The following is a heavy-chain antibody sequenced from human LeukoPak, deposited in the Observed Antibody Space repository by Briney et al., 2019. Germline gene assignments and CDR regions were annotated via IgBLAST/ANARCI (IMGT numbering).Heavy chain of an antibody. J-gene: IGHJ3*02. CDR3: ARVWRKGPDAFDI. D-gene: IGHD1-14*01. Sequence: SETLSLTCTVSGGSIGSYYWSWIRQPAGKGLEWIGRIYTSGSTNYNPSLKSRVTMSVDTSKNQFSLKLSSVTAADTAVYYCARVWRKGPDAFDIWGQGTMVTVSS. CDR1: GGSIGSYY. CDR2: IYTSGST. V-gene: IGHV4-4*07.